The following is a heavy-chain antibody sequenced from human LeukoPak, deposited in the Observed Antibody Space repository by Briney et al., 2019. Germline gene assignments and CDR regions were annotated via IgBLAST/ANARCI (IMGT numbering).Heavy chain of an antibody. CDR2: INPNSGGT. J-gene: IGHJ4*02. V-gene: IGHV1-2*02. CDR3: ARDTDYDFWSGYYGYFDY. Sequence: ASVKVSCKASGYTFTGYYMHWVRQAPGQGLEWMGWINPNSGGTNYAQKFQGRVTMTRDTSISTAYMELSRLRSDDTAVYYCARDTDYDFWSGYYGYFDYWGQGNLVTVSS. CDR1: GYTFTGYY. D-gene: IGHD3-3*01.